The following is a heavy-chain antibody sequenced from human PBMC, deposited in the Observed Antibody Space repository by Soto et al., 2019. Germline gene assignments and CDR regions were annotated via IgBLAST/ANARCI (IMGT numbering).Heavy chain of an antibody. CDR3: ARGQRDTAMLLSQYYYYGMDV. D-gene: IGHD5-18*01. CDR1: GGSFSGHY. V-gene: IGHV4-34*01. J-gene: IGHJ6*02. Sequence: SETLSLTCAVYGGSFSGHYWSWIRQPPGKGLEWIGEINHSGSTNYNPSLKSRVTISVDTSKNQFSLKLSSVTAADTAVYYCARGQRDTAMLLSQYYYYGMDVWGQGTTVTVSS. CDR2: INHSGST.